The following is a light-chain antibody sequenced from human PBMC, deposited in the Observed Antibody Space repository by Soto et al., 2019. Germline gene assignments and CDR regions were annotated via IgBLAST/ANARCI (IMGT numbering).Light chain of an antibody. J-gene: IGKJ2*01. CDR3: QQYGSSSFT. CDR1: QSVSSSY. CDR2: ATS. V-gene: IGKV3-20*01. Sequence: EIVLTQSPGTLSLSSGERATLSCRASQSVSSSYLAWYQQKPGQAPRLLVYATSSRATGIPGRFSGSGSGTDFTLTISRLEPEEFAVYYCQQYGSSSFTFGQGTKLEIK.